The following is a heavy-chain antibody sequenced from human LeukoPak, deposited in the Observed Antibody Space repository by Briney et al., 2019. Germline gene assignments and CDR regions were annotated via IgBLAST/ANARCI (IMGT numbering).Heavy chain of an antibody. CDR3: ARDGGLDGRSGMDV. J-gene: IGHJ6*02. CDR1: GYTFTGYY. D-gene: IGHD3-16*01. CDR2: INPNSGGT. V-gene: IGHV1-2*04. Sequence: ASVEVSCKASGYTFTGYYMHWVRQAPGQGLEWMGWINPNSGGTNYAQKFQGWVTMTRDTSISTAYMELSRLRSDDTAVYYCARDGGLDGRSGMDVWGQGTTVTVSS.